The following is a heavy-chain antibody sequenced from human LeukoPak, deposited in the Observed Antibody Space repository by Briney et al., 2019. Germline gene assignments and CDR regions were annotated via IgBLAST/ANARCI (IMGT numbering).Heavy chain of an antibody. CDR2: IYPGDSDT. D-gene: IGHD5-24*01. CDR1: GYSFTSHW. Sequence: GESLKISCKGSGYSFTSHWIGWVRQMPGKGLEWMGIIYPGDSDTRYSPSFHGQVTISADKSISTAYLQWSSLKASDTAMYYCALHYRVATIDYWGQGTLVTVSS. CDR3: ALHYRVATIDY. V-gene: IGHV5-51*01. J-gene: IGHJ4*02.